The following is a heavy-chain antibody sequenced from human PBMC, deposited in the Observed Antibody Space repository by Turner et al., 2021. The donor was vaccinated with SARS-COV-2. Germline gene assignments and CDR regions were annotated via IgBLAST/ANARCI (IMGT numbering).Heavy chain of an antibody. D-gene: IGHD6-19*01. Sequence: LKMVQSWGEVIKPGPSVKVSCKVSGFTLAESSMHWVRQAPGKGLEWLGGVVPEDGETFYAQKSQDRVTMTEDTSTDTDYMEQSGLRSQDTAVYYDATGVAVAGIVVAYYYCYALDVWGQGTTVTVSS. CDR3: ATGVAVAGIVVAYYYCYALDV. V-gene: IGHV1-24*01. CDR1: GFTLAESS. J-gene: IGHJ6*02. CDR2: VVPEDGET.